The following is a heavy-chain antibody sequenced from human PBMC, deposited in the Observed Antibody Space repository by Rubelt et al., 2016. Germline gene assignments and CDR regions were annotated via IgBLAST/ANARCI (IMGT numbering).Heavy chain of an antibody. V-gene: IGHV1-69*04. J-gene: IGHJ3*02. CDR2: IIPILGIA. CDR1: GGTFSSYA. Sequence: QVQLVQSGAEVKKPGSSVKVSCKASGGTFSSYAISWVRQAPGQGLEWMGRIIPILGIAKYAQKFQGRLTITADKSTGSAYMELSSLRSEDTAVYYCARDPRSYHAFDIWGQGRMVTVSS. D-gene: IGHD1-26*01. CDR3: ARDPRSYHAFDI.